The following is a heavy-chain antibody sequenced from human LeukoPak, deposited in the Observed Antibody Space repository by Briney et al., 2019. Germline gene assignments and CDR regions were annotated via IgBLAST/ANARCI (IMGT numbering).Heavy chain of an antibody. J-gene: IGHJ4*02. Sequence: GRSLRLSCAASGFSFSSYGMHWVRLAPGKGLEWVTFIRDNGNSKYYADSVKGRFTIPRDDSKNTLYLQMNSLRAEDTAVYYCAKEVWITTRSRDYFDCWGQGTLVTVSS. CDR2: IRDNGNSK. V-gene: IGHV3-30*02. CDR3: AKEVWITTRSRDYFDC. CDR1: GFSFSSYG. D-gene: IGHD6-6*01.